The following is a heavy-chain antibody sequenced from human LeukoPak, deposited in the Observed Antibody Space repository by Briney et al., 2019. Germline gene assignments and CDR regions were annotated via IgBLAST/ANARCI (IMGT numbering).Heavy chain of an antibody. CDR3: ARGHRGIAVAEGYFQH. Sequence: SETLSLTCTVSGGSISSYYWSWIRQPPGKGLEWIGYIYYSGSTNYNPSLKSRVTISVDTSKNQFSLKLSSVTAADTAVYYCARGHRGIAVAEGYFQHWGQGTLVTVSS. V-gene: IGHV4-59*12. J-gene: IGHJ1*01. CDR1: GGSISSYY. D-gene: IGHD6-19*01. CDR2: IYYSGST.